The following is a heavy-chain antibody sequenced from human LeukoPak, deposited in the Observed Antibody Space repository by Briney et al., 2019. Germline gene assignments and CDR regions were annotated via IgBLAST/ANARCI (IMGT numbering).Heavy chain of an antibody. CDR1: GFSFSDHG. Sequence: PGPSLRLSCAASGFSFSDHGMHWVRQAPGKGLEWVAVIWYDGSKKYFADSVKGRFTISRDDSKNTLYLQMNSLRAEDTAVYYCARDYCSTTSCLDYWGQGTLVTVSS. CDR2: IWYDGSKK. V-gene: IGHV3-33*01. CDR3: ARDYCSTTSCLDY. J-gene: IGHJ4*02. D-gene: IGHD2-2*01.